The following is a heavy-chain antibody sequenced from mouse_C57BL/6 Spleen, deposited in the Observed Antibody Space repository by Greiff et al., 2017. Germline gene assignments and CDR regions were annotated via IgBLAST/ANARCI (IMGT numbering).Heavy chain of an antibody. Sequence: VQLQQSGPELVKPGASVKISCKASGYTFTDYYINWVQQRPGQGLEWIGWIFPGSGSTYYNEKFKGKATLTVDKSSSTAYMELRSLTSEDSAVYYCTRDDYEAWFAYWGQGTLVTVSA. V-gene: IGHV1-75*01. CDR1: GYTFTDYY. CDR3: TRDDYEAWFAY. J-gene: IGHJ3*01. CDR2: IFPGSGST. D-gene: IGHD2-4*01.